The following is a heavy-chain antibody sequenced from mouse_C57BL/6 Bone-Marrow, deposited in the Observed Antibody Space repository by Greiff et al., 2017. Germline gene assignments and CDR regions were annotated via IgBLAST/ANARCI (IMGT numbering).Heavy chain of an antibody. CDR3: ARIGPRHYYGSGWFAY. CDR1: GFSLSTFGMG. CDR2: IWWDDDK. J-gene: IGHJ3*01. D-gene: IGHD1-1*01. Sequence: QVTLKVCGPGILQPSQTLSLTCSFSGFSLSTFGMGVGWIRQPSGKGLEWLAHIWWDDDKYYNPALKSRLTISKDTSKNQVFLKIANVDTADTATYYCARIGPRHYYGSGWFAYWGQGTLVTVSA. V-gene: IGHV8-8*01.